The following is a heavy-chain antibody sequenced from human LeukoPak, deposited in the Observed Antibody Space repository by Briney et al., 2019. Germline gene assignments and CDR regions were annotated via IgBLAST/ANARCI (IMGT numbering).Heavy chain of an antibody. J-gene: IGHJ4*02. D-gene: IGHD3-10*01. Sequence: SETPSLTCTVSGGSISSYYWSWIRQPPGKGLEWIGYIYYSGSTNYNPSLKSRVTISVDTSKNQFSLKLSSVTAADTAVYYCARVQASWDSGFFDYWGQGTLVTVSS. CDR2: IYYSGST. CDR3: ARVQASWDSGFFDY. CDR1: GGSISSYY. V-gene: IGHV4-59*01.